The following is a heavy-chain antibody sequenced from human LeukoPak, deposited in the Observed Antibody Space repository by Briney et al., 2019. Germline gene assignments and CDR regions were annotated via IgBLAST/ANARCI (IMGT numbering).Heavy chain of an antibody. V-gene: IGHV4-39*01. CDR2: IYYSRNT. CDR3: MRHEEEDGYNAKPFDF. CDR1: GGSISNRNYY. Sequence: SETLSLTCTLSGGSISNRNYYWGWVRQPPGKGLEWIGPIYYSRNTYNTPSLKSPVTISVDTSKNQCSLRLSCVTAADTAVYFCMRHEEEDGYNAKPFDFWGQGTLVTVSS. D-gene: IGHD5-24*01. J-gene: IGHJ4*02.